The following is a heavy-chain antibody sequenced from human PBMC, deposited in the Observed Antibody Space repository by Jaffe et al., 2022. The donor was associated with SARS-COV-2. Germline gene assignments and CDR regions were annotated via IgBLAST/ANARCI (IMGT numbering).Heavy chain of an antibody. D-gene: IGHD1-26*01. CDR2: IYYSGST. CDR1: GHSISSDYY. J-gene: IGHJ4*02. CDR3: ATLIFSGTYEYFFDH. Sequence: QVQLQESGPGLVKPSETLSLTCSVSGHSISSDYYWGWIRQAPGKGLEWIGSIYYSGSTFYNPSLKSRITISVDTSKDQFSLKLTSVTAADTAVYYCATLIFSGTYEYFFDHWGQGTLVAVSS. V-gene: IGHV4-38-2*02.